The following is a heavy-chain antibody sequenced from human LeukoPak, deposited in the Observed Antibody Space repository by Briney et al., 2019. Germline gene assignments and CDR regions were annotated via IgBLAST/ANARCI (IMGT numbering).Heavy chain of an antibody. J-gene: IGHJ1*01. V-gene: IGHV1-18*03. CDR1: GYTFTSYG. CDR2: ISAYKGNK. Sequence: GASVKVSCKASGYTFTSYGISWLRQAPGQGLAWMGWISAYKGNKNYAQKLQGRVTINTHTSTSTAYMDLRSLRSDDMAVYYCARVRYDWELRYEAPGEHWGQGTLVTVSS. CDR3: ARVRYDWELRYEAPGEH. D-gene: IGHD1-26*01.